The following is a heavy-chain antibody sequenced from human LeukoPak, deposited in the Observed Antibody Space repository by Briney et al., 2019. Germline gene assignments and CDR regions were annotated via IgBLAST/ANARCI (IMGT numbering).Heavy chain of an antibody. Sequence: SVKVSCKASGGIFSSYAISWVRQAPGQGLEWMGGIIPIFGTANYAQKFQGRVTITADESTSTSYMELSSLRSEDTAVYYCAAVAGPTDFGGFDYWGQGTLVTVSS. D-gene: IGHD6-19*01. CDR2: IIPIFGTA. J-gene: IGHJ4*02. CDR1: GGIFSSYA. CDR3: AAVAGPTDFGGFDY. V-gene: IGHV1-69*13.